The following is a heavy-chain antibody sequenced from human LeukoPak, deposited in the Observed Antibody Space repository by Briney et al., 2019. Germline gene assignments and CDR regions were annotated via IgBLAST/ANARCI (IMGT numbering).Heavy chain of an antibody. CDR3: ARALRGWNPKDPYYYYYYMDV. CDR2: IYHSGST. Sequence: SETLSLTCTVSNYSISSGYYWDWIRQPPGKGLEWIGNIYHSGSTSYNPSLKSRVTISVDTSKNQFSLKLSSVTAADTAVYYCARALRGWNPKDPYYYYYYMDVWGKGTTVTVSS. J-gene: IGHJ6*03. CDR1: NYSISSGYY. D-gene: IGHD1-1*01. V-gene: IGHV4-38-2*02.